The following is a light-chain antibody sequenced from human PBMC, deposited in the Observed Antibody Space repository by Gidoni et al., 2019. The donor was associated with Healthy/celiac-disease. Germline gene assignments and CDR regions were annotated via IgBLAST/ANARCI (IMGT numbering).Light chain of an antibody. V-gene: IGLV1-40*01. CDR3: QSYDSSRAHVV. CDR1: SPNSGAGYD. Sequence: QSVLTQPPSVSGAPGQRVTISCTGSSPNSGAGYDVHWYQQLPGTAPKLLIYGNSNRPSGVPDRFSGSKSGTSASLAITGLQAEDEADYYCQSYDSSRAHVVFGGGTKLTVL. CDR2: GNS. J-gene: IGLJ2*01.